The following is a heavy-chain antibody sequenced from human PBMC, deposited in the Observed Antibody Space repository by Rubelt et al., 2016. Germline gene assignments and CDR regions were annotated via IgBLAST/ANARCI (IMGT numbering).Heavy chain of an antibody. CDR3: ARVPYCGGDCYSGWFDP. D-gene: IGHD2-21*02. V-gene: IGHV1-18*01. J-gene: IGHJ5*02. CDR2: ISAYNGNT. CDR1: GYTFTSYG. Sequence: QVQLVQSGAEVKKPGASVKVSCKASGYTFTSYGISWVRQAPGQGLEWMGWISAYNGNTNYAQKLQGRVTMTTDTSTSTAYMELRSLRSEDTAVYYCARVPYCGGDCYSGWFDPWGQGTLVTVSS.